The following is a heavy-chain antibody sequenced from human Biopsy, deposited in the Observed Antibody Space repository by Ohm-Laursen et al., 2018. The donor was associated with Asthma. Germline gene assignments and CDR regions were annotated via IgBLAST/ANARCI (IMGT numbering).Heavy chain of an antibody. J-gene: IGHJ4*02. Sequence: SQTLSLTCTVSGGSISSGGYYWSWIRQHPGKGLEWIGYIYYSGSTYYNPSLKSRVTISVDTSKNQFSLKLSSVTAADTAVYYCARERAGYYGSGSYLGYWGQGTLVTVSS. D-gene: IGHD3-10*01. CDR2: IYYSGST. V-gene: IGHV4-31*03. CDR1: GGSISSGGYY. CDR3: ARERAGYYGSGSYLGY.